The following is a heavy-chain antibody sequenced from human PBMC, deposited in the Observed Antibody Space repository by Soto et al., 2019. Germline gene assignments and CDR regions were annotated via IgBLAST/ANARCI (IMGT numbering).Heavy chain of an antibody. CDR2: ISAYNGNT. J-gene: IGHJ2*01. CDR3: ARMDRLGAAAVTPWYFDL. D-gene: IGHD6-13*01. V-gene: IGHV1-18*01. Sequence: QVQLVQSGAEVKKPGASVKVSCKASGYTFTSYGISWVRQAPGQGLEWMGWISAYNGNTNYAQKLQGRVTMTTDTSTSTAYMELRSLRSDDTAVYYCARMDRLGAAAVTPWYFDLWGRGTLVTVSS. CDR1: GYTFTSYG.